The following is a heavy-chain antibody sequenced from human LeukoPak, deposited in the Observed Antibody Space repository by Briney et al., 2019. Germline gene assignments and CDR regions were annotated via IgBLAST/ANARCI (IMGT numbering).Heavy chain of an antibody. CDR3: ARDLYRIVVVPHYFDF. CDR1: GFTFINYS. J-gene: IGHJ4*02. Sequence: GGSLRLSCTASGFTFINYSMNWVRQAPGKGLEWVSFISTSSSYIYYADSVKGRFTISRDNAKNSLYLQMNSLRAEDTAVYYCARDLYRIVVVPHYFDFWGQGTLVTVSS. V-gene: IGHV3-21*01. CDR2: ISTSSSYI. D-gene: IGHD3-22*01.